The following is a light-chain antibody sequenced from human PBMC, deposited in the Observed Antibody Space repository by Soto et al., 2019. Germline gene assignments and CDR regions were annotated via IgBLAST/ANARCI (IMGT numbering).Light chain of an antibody. V-gene: IGLV2-14*01. CDR3: SSYTSSSTGV. CDR2: DVS. Sequence: QSALTQPASVYGSPGQSITISCTGTSSDIGGYNLFSWYQQHPGKAPKLMIYDVSNRPSGFSNRFSGSKSGNTASLTISWLQAEDESDYYCSSYTSSSTGVFGTGTKVTVL. CDR1: SSDIGGYNL. J-gene: IGLJ1*01.